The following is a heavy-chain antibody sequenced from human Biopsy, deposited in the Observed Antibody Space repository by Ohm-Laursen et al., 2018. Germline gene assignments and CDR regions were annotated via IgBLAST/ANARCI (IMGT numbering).Heavy chain of an antibody. J-gene: IGHJ5*02. CDR1: GYMFTGHH. D-gene: IGHD3-22*01. CDR2: INAKTGDT. V-gene: IGHV1-2*02. Sequence: ASVTASCKVSGYMFTGHHVHWVRQAPGQGLEWMGWINAKTGDTNYAQKFQGRVTMTRDTSISTAYVDLSSLRSDDTAVYYCTRGGYYYDSLAYYYWFDPWGQGTLVTVSS. CDR3: TRGGYYYDSLAYYYWFDP.